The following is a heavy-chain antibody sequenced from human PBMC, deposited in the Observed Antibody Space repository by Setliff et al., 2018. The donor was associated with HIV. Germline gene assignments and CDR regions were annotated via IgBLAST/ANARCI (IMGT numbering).Heavy chain of an antibody. V-gene: IGHV4-61*02. J-gene: IGHJ1*01. Sequence: SETLSLTCTVSGASLNSGSYFWSWVRQPAGKGLEWIGRIYTSGDTNYNPSLKSRVTISMDTSKKQFSLKLRSVTAADTAVYYCAREAEQDYDVVTETLVEGAYIQFWGQGSLVTGS. D-gene: IGHD3-9*01. CDR2: IYTSGDT. CDR3: AREAEQDYDVVTETLVEGAYIQF. CDR1: GASLNSGSYF.